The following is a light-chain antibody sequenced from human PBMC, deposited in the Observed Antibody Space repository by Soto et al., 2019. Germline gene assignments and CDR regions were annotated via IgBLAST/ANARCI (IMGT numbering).Light chain of an antibody. J-gene: IGLJ2*01. CDR1: SSDIGNNY. CDR3: AAWDDSLNGQRV. V-gene: IGLV1-47*01. CDR2: RNN. Sequence: QSVLTQPPSASGTPGQRVTISCSGSSSDIGNNYVYWYQQIPGTAPKLLIYRNNQRPSGVPDRFSGSKSGTSASLAISGLRSEDEADYFCAAWDDSLNGQRVFGGGNKLTVL.